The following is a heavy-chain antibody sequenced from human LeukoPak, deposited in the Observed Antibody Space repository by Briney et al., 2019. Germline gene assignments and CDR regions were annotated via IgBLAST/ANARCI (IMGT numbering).Heavy chain of an antibody. CDR3: AGTFGVVIVPDY. CDR2: IYHSGST. Sequence: SETLSLTCAVSGYSISSGYYCGWIRQPPGKGLEWIGSIYHSGSTYYNPSLKSRVTISVDTSKNQFSLKLSSVTAADAAVYYCAGTFGVVIVPDYWGQGTLVTVSS. D-gene: IGHD3-3*01. J-gene: IGHJ4*02. CDR1: GYSISSGYY. V-gene: IGHV4-38-2*01.